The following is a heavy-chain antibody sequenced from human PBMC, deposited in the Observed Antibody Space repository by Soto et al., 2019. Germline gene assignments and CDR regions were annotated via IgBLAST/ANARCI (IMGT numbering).Heavy chain of an antibody. J-gene: IGHJ4*02. D-gene: IGHD3-16*01. Sequence: EVQLLESGGGLVQPGGSLRLSCAGSGFTLSNHAMSWVRQSPGRGLEWLSSLSGSGGTTYYAPSVRGRFAISRDTSTNTLFLQMNDLRADDTATYFCAKSRAYGGATDFDLWGQGPLVTVSS. CDR1: GFTLSNHA. CDR3: AKSRAYGGATDFDL. CDR2: LSGSGGTT. V-gene: IGHV3-23*01.